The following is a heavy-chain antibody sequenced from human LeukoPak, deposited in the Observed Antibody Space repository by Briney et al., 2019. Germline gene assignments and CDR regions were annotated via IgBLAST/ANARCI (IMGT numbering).Heavy chain of an antibody. CDR3: ARVGSSGWYGGYYYYMDV. Sequence: PSETLSLTCAGYGGSFSGYYWSWIRQPPGKGLEWIGEINHSRSTSYNPSLKSRVTISVDTSKNQFSLKLSSVTAADTAVYYCARVGSSGWYGGYYYYMDVWGKGTTVTISS. D-gene: IGHD6-19*01. CDR2: INHSRST. V-gene: IGHV4-34*01. J-gene: IGHJ6*03. CDR1: GGSFSGYY.